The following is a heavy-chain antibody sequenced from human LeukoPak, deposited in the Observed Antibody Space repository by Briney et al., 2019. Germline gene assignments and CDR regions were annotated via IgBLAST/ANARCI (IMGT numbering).Heavy chain of an antibody. CDR3: ARGGSYDILTEASKYFQH. CDR1: GGTFSSYA. V-gene: IGHV1-69*13. Sequence: SVKVSCKASGGTFSSYAISWVRQAPGQGLEWMGGIIPIFGTANYAQKFQGRVTITADESTSTAYMELSSLRSEDTAVYYCARGGSYDILTEASKYFQHWGQGTLVTVSS. D-gene: IGHD3-9*01. J-gene: IGHJ1*01. CDR2: IIPIFGTA.